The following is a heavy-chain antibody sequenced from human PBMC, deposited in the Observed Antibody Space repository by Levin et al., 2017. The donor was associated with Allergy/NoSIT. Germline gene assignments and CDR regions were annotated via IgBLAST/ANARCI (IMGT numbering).Heavy chain of an antibody. Sequence: SVKVSCKASGGTFSSYAISWVRQAPGQGLEWMGGVIPIFGTANYAQKFQGRVTITADESTSTAYMELSSLRSEDTAVYYCARSRELGISRGYFDYWGQGALVTVSS. CDR3: ARSRELGISRGYFDY. J-gene: IGHJ4*02. CDR1: GGTFSSYA. CDR2: VIPIFGTA. D-gene: IGHD7-27*01. V-gene: IGHV1-69*13.